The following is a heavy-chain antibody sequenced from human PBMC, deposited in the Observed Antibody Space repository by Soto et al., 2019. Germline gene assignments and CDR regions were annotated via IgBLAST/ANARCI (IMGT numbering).Heavy chain of an antibody. V-gene: IGHV1-69*06. CDR3: ACRGYYDSSGYLASLRTYGMDV. CDR2: IIPIFGTA. J-gene: IGHJ6*02. Sequence: GASVQVSWQASGGAFSSYAIMWVRQAPGQGLELMGGIIPIFGTANYAQKFQGRVTITADKSTSTAYMELSSLRSEDTAVYYCACRGYYDSSGYLASLRTYGMDVWGQGTTVTVSS. D-gene: IGHD3-22*01. CDR1: GGAFSSYA.